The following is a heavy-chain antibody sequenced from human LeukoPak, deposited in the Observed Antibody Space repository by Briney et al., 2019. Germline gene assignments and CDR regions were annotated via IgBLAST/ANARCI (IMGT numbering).Heavy chain of an antibody. CDR1: GGSFSGYY. J-gene: IGHJ4*02. D-gene: IGHD6-13*01. CDR2: INHSGST. CDR3: ASRKYIAAGWGY. V-gene: IGHV4-34*01. Sequence: SETLSLTCAVYGGSFSGYYWSWIRQPPGKGLEWIGEINHSGSTNYNPPLKSRVTISVDTSKNQFSLKLSSVTAADTAVYYCASRKYIAAGWGYWGQGTLVTVSS.